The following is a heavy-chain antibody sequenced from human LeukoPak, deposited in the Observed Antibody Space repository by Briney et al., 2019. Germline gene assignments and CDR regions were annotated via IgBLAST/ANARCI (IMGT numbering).Heavy chain of an antibody. D-gene: IGHD1-26*01. Sequence: TSETLSLTCAVYGGSFSGYYWSWIRQPPGKGLEWIGEINHSGSTNYNPSLKSRVTISVDTSKNQFSLKLSSVTAADTAVYYCASPREVGATTAPFDYWGQGTLVTVSS. J-gene: IGHJ4*02. CDR3: ASPREVGATTAPFDY. CDR2: INHSGST. CDR1: GGSFSGYY. V-gene: IGHV4-34*01.